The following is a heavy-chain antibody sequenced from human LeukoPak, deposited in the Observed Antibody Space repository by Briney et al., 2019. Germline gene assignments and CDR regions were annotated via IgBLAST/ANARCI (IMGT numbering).Heavy chain of an antibody. Sequence: ASVKVSCKASGYTFTGYYMHWVRQAPGQGLEWMGRINPKSGGRNYAQKFQGRVTMTRDTSISTAYMELSRLRSDDTAVYYCARDQDVGRITMIEYAFDIWGQGTMVTVSS. D-gene: IGHD3-22*01. J-gene: IGHJ3*02. V-gene: IGHV1-2*06. CDR1: GYTFTGYY. CDR3: ARDQDVGRITMIEYAFDI. CDR2: INPKSGGR.